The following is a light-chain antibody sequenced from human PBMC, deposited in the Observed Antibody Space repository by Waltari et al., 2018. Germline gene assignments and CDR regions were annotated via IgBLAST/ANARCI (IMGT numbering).Light chain of an antibody. Sequence: DIQMTQSPSTLSASVGDRVNITCRASQSIGTSLAWYQQKAGKAPKLLVYEASTLESGVPSTFTGSGSGTEFTLTISSLQPDDLATYYCQQYQVYSVLTFGGGTKVEIK. J-gene: IGKJ4*01. V-gene: IGKV1-5*03. CDR3: QQYQVYSVLT. CDR1: QSIGTS. CDR2: EAS.